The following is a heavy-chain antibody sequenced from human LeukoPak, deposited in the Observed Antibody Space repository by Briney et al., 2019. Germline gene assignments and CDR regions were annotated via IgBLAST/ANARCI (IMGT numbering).Heavy chain of an antibody. CDR2: ISWNSGSI. CDR3: AKDIAPIYGSGSYFDY. J-gene: IGHJ4*02. D-gene: IGHD3-10*01. Sequence: GGSLRLSCAASGFTFDDYAMHWVRQAPGKGLEWVSDISWNSGSIGCADSVKGRFTISRDNAKNSLYLQMNSLRAEDTALYYCAKDIAPIYGSGSYFDYWGQGTLVTVSS. CDR1: GFTFDDYA. V-gene: IGHV3-9*01.